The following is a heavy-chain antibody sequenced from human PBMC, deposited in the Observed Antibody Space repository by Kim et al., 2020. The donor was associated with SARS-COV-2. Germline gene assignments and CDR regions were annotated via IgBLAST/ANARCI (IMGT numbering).Heavy chain of an antibody. Sequence: GESLKISCKASGYSFTPYWIGWVRQMPGKGLEWMGIIYPGDSDTKYGPSFEGQVTISVDKSISTAYLQLSSLKASDTAMYYCAREGTTTGTSRAFDIWGKGTMVTVSS. D-gene: IGHD4-17*01. CDR1: GYSFTPYW. CDR3: AREGTTTGTSRAFDI. J-gene: IGHJ3*02. CDR2: IYPGDSDT. V-gene: IGHV5-51*01.